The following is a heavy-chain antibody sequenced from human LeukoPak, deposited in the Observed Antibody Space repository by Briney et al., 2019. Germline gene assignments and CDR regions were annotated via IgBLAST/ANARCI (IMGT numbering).Heavy chain of an antibody. D-gene: IGHD2-8*01. CDR2: ISESGTTI. CDR3: ARGVYCTNGVCYKGGYSA. Sequence: GGSLRLSCAASGFIFSDHYMSWMRQVPGKRLEWVSYISESGTTIYYTDSVKGRFTISRDNAKNSLYLQMNSLRAEDTAVYYCARGVYCTNGVCYKGGYSAWGQGTLVTVSS. V-gene: IGHV3-11*04. CDR1: GFIFSDHY. J-gene: IGHJ5*02.